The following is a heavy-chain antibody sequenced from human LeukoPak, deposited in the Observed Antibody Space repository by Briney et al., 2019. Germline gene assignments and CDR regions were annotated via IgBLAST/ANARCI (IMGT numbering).Heavy chain of an antibody. D-gene: IGHD3-9*01. CDR1: GGSFSGYS. CDR2: INHSGST. V-gene: IGHV4-34*01. Sequence: TSETLSLTCAVYGGSFSGYSWTWIRQPPGKGLEWIGEINHSGSTNYNPSLKSRVTISVDTSKNQFSLKLSSVTAADTAVYYCARGRAYYDILTGYPFDYWGQGTLVTVSS. CDR3: ARGRAYYDILTGYPFDY. J-gene: IGHJ4*02.